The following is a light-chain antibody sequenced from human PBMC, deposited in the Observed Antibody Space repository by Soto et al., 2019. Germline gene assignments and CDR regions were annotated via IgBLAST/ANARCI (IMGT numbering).Light chain of an antibody. V-gene: IGKV1-5*01. CDR2: DAS. J-gene: IGKJ2*01. CDR3: QQYNSSPYT. Sequence: DIQMTQSPSTASASVGDGVTITCRASQSISTWLAWYQQKPGKAPNLLIYDASTLESGGPSRISGSGSGTEFTLTISSLQPDDSATYYCQQYNSSPYTFGQGTRVEIK. CDR1: QSISTW.